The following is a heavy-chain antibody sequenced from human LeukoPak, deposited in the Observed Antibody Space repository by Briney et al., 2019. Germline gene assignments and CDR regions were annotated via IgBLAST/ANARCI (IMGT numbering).Heavy chain of an antibody. Sequence: PGGSLRLSCAASGFTFSSYGMHWVRQAPDKGLEWMAVISYDGSNKYYADSVKGRFTISRDNSKNTLYLQMNSLRAEDTAVYYCAKDPNATGAYSNYWIYWGQGTLVTVSS. CDR2: ISYDGSNK. D-gene: IGHD4-11*01. CDR1: GFTFSSYG. J-gene: IGHJ4*02. V-gene: IGHV3-30*18. CDR3: AKDPNATGAYSNYWIY.